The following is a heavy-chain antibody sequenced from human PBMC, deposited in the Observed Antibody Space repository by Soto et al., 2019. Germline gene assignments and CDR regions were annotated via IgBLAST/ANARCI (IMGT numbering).Heavy chain of an antibody. D-gene: IGHD3-22*01. CDR3: VREDYYDTNGMDV. V-gene: IGHV3-48*01. CDR2: ITGNSDTI. CDR1: GFTFSSYA. J-gene: IGHJ6*02. Sequence: EVQLVESGGGLVQPGGSLRLSCAASGFTFSSYAMNWVRQAPGRGLEWVSYITGNSDTIYHADSVQGRFTISRDNAKNSLVLQMNSLRGADTAVYYCVREDYYDTNGMDVWGQGTTVTGSS.